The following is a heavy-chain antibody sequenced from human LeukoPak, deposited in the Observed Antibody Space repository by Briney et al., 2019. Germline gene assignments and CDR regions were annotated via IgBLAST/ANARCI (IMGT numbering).Heavy chain of an antibody. CDR1: GFTFSSYE. D-gene: IGHD3-10*01. CDR3: AKGGAFQLC. V-gene: IGHV3-48*03. Sequence: GGSLRLSCAASGFTFSSYEMNWVRQAPGKGLEWVSYISSSGSTIYYADSVKGRFTISRDNSKNTLYLQMNSLRVEDTAVYYCAKGGAFQLCWGQGTLVTVSS. J-gene: IGHJ4*02. CDR2: ISSSGSTI.